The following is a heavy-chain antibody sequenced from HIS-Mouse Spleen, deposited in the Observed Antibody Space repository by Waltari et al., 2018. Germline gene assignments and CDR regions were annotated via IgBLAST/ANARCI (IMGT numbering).Heavy chain of an antibody. CDR1: GFTCRSYG. Sequence: QVQLVESGGGVVQPGRSLRLSCAASGFTCRSYGMHWVRQAPGKGLEWVAVISYDGSNKYYADSVKGRFTISRDNSKNTLYLQMNSLRAEDTAVYYCAKDPRYSSSWYYFDYWGQGTLVTVSS. V-gene: IGHV3-30*18. J-gene: IGHJ4*02. CDR3: AKDPRYSSSWYYFDY. D-gene: IGHD6-13*01. CDR2: ISYDGSNK.